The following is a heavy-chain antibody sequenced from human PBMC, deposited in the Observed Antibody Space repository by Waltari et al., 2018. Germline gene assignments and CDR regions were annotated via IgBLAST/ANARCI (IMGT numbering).Heavy chain of an antibody. J-gene: IGHJ6*02. CDR3: ARPVRISGNYGLDV. CDR1: GFSIADYS. Sequence: EIQLVQSGGGLAQPGGSVRLSCVATGFSIADYSLNWVRQAPGKGLEWVSYITGSSRTKYYADSVRGRFTISRDNAKNSLYLQMNSLRGEDTAVYYCARPVRISGNYGLDVWGQGTTVIVSS. CDR2: ITGSSRTK. V-gene: IGHV3-48*01.